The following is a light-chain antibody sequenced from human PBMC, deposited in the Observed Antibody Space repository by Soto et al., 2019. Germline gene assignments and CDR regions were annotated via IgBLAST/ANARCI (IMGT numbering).Light chain of an antibody. CDR2: GAS. CDR1: QSVASSY. J-gene: IGKJ5*01. CDR3: QQYGSSPPIT. Sequence: EIVLTQSPGTLSLSPWERATLSFSASQSVASSYLAWYQQKPGQAPRLLIYGASSRATGIPDRFSGSGSGTDFTLTISRLEPEDFAVYYCQQYGSSPPITFGQGTRLEIK. V-gene: IGKV3-20*01.